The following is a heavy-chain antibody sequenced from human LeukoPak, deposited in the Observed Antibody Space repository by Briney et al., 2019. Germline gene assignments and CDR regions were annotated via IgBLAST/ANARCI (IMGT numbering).Heavy chain of an antibody. CDR2: IIPTFGTA. J-gene: IGHJ5*02. V-gene: IGHV1-69*13. CDR1: GGTFSSYA. D-gene: IGHD5-18*01. Sequence: SVKVSCKASGGTFSSYAISWVRQAPGQGLEWMGGIIPTFGTANYAQKFQGRVTITADESTSTAYMELSSLRSEDTAVYYCARDTAMVTGWFDPWGQGTLVTVSS. CDR3: ARDTAMVTGWFDP.